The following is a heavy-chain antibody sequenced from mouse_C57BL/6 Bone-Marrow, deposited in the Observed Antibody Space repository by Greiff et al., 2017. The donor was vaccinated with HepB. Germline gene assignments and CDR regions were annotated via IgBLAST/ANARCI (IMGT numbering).Heavy chain of an antibody. CDR1: GYTFTDYE. CDR2: IDPETGGT. CDR3: TKPYYYGSSTYYAMDY. V-gene: IGHV1-15*01. D-gene: IGHD1-1*01. J-gene: IGHJ4*01. Sequence: VKLQESGAELVRPGASVTLSCKASGYTFTDYEMHWVKQTPVHGLEWIGAIDPETGGTAYNQKFKGKAILTADKTSSTAYMELRSLTSEDSAVYYCTKPYYYGSSTYYAMDYWGQGTSVTVSS.